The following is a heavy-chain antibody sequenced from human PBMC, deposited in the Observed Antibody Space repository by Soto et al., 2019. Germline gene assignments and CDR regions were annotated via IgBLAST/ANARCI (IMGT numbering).Heavy chain of an antibody. Sequence: SETLSLTCTVSGGSISSYYWSWIRQPPGKGLEWIGYIYYSGSTNHNPSLQSRVTISVDTSKNQFSLQLTSVTAADTAVYYCARALSTQRAVAGMGYLESWGPGTLVTVYS. CDR2: IYYSGST. V-gene: IGHV4-59*12. J-gene: IGHJ5*02. CDR3: ARALSTQRAVAGMGYLES. D-gene: IGHD6-19*01. CDR1: GGSISSYY.